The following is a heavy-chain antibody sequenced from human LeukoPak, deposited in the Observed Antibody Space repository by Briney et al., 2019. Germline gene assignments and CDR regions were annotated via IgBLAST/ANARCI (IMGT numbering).Heavy chain of an antibody. D-gene: IGHD5-24*01. CDR1: GFTFSHYD. CDR3: VRGSGGAGYNYWGDY. J-gene: IGHJ4*02. Sequence: GGSLRLSCAASGFTFSHYDMHWVRQAPGKGLEWVAVIWFDGGEIHYLDSVKGRFTISRDNSKNTLYLQMNSLRADDTAVYYCVRGSGGAGYNYWGDYWGQGTLVTVTP. CDR2: IWFDGGEI. V-gene: IGHV3-33*01.